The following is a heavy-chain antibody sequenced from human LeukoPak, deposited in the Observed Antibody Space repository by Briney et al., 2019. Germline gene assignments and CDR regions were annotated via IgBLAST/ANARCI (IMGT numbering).Heavy chain of an antibody. CDR1: GYTFTSYA. CDR3: ARVSTPPYSLWFDP. CDR2: INTNTGNP. J-gene: IGHJ5*02. Sequence: GASVKVSCKASGYTFTSYAMNWVRQAPGQGLGWMGWINTNTGNPTYAQGFTGRFVFSLDTSVSTAYLQISSLKAEDTAVYYCARVSTPPYSLWFDPWGQGTLVTVSS. D-gene: IGHD2-21*01. V-gene: IGHV7-4-1*02.